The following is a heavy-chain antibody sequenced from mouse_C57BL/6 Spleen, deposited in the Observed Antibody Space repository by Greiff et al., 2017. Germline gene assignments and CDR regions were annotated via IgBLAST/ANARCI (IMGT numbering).Heavy chain of an antibody. Sequence: EVTLVESGGGLVQSGRSLRLSCATSGFTFSDFYMEWVRQAPGKGLEWIAASRNKANDYTTEYSASVKGRFIVSRDTSQSILYLQMNALRAEDTAIYYCARDAGYYAPFAYWGQGTLVTVSA. V-gene: IGHV7-1*01. J-gene: IGHJ3*01. CDR2: SRNKANDYTT. CDR1: GFTFSDFY. D-gene: IGHD2-3*01. CDR3: ARDAGYYAPFAY.